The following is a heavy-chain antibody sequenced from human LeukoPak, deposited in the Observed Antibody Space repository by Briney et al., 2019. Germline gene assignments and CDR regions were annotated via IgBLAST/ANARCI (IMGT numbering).Heavy chain of an antibody. J-gene: IGHJ5*02. D-gene: IGHD7-27*01. CDR3: AREDWGPRFDP. CDR1: GFTSTSYW. Sequence: GGSLRLSCADSGFTSTSYWMTWVRQAPGKGLHWVANINHDGTDKNYADSVKGRFTISRDNAKRSVFLRMNSLRAEDTGLYYCAREDWGPRFDPRGQGTLVTVSS. V-gene: IGHV3-7*05. CDR2: INHDGTDK.